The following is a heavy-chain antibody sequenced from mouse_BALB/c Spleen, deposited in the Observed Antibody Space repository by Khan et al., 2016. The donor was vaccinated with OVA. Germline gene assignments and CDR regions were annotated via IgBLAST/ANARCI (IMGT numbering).Heavy chain of an antibody. V-gene: IGHV1-62-2*01. CDR1: GYTFTDYI. CDR3: ARQIYYGNYNFAMDY. CDR2: FYPGTSSM. D-gene: IGHD2-1*01. J-gene: IGHJ4*01. Sequence: QVRLQQSGAGLVKPGASVRLSCKASGYTFTDYIIHWVKQRSGQGLEWIGWFYPGTSSMEYSEKFKDKATLTADKSSTTVYMELSGLTSEDSAVYFCARQIYYGNYNFAMDYWGQGTSVTVSS.